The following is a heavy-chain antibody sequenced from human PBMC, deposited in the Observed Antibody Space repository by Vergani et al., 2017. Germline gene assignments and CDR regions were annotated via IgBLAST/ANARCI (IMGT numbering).Heavy chain of an antibody. J-gene: IGHJ4*02. D-gene: IGHD3-10*01. CDR3: ATRRIGSGSSDDY. Sequence: EVQLVQSGAEVKKPGESLRISCKGSGYSFTSYWISWVRQMPGKGLEWMGRIDPSDSYTNYSPSFEGHVTISAYKSVSTAYLQWSSLKASDTAMYYCATRRIGSGSSDDYWGQGTLVTVSS. V-gene: IGHV5-10-1*01. CDR1: GYSFTSYW. CDR2: IDPSDSYT.